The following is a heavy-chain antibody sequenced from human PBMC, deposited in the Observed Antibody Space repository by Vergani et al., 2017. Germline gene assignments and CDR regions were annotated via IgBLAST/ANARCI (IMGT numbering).Heavy chain of an antibody. CDR2: ISSSSGTI. V-gene: IGHV3-48*04. D-gene: IGHD1-7*01. Sequence: EVQLVESGGGLVQPGGSLRLSCAASGFTFSSYSMNWVRQAPGKGLEWVSYISSSSGTIYYADSVKGRFTISRDNAKNSLYLQMNSLRAEDTAVYYCARVVTAGITGTTVGNWFDPWGQGTLVTVSS. J-gene: IGHJ5*02. CDR3: ARVVTAGITGTTVGNWFDP. CDR1: GFTFSSYS.